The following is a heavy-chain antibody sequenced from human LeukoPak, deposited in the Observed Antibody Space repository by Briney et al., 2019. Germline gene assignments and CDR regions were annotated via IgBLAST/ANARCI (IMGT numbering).Heavy chain of an antibody. V-gene: IGHV3-23*01. CDR3: AKDRVAVAGLPVQ. CDR1: GFTFSSYA. Sequence: HPGGSLRLSCAASGFTFSSYAMSWVRQAPGKGLEWVSAISGSGGSTCYADSVKGRFTISRDNSKNTLYLQMNSLRAEDTAVYYCAKDRVAVAGLPVQWGQGTLVTVSS. CDR2: ISGSGGST. J-gene: IGHJ4*02. D-gene: IGHD6-19*01.